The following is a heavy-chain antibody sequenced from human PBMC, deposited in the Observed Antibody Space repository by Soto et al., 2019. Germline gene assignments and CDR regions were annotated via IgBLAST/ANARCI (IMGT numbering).Heavy chain of an antibody. J-gene: IGHJ5*02. V-gene: IGHV4-59*01. CDR1: GGSISSYY. CDR2: IYYSGST. D-gene: IGHD3-22*01. CDR3: AREGYYDSSGYSWFDP. Sequence: QVQLQESGPGLVKPSETLSLTCTVSGGSISSYYWSWIRQPPGKGLEWIGYIYYSGSTNYNPSLNSRVTIAVDASTNQCSRKLSSVTAADTAVYYCAREGYYDSSGYSWFDPWGQGTLVTVSS.